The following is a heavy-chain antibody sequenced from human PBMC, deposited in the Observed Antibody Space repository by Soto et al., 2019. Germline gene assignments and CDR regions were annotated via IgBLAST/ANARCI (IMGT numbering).Heavy chain of an antibody. Sequence: QVQLVQSGAEVKKPGSSVKVSCKASGGTVSYYTISWVRQAPGQGLEWMGRIIPILGIANYAQKFQGRVTITADKSTSAVYTELSSLRAEDTAGYDCASVYRGNSDWGQGTRVTVSS. CDR3: ASVYRGNSD. V-gene: IGHV1-69*02. CDR1: GGTVSYYT. CDR2: IIPILGIA. J-gene: IGHJ4*02. D-gene: IGHD4-4*01.